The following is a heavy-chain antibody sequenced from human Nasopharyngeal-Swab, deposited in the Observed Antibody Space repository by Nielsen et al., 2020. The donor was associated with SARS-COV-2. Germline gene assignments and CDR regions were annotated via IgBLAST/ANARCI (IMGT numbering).Heavy chain of an antibody. CDR2: IFNSGST. D-gene: IGHD2/OR15-2a*01. V-gene: IGHV4-59*01. J-gene: IGHJ5*01. CDR3: ARRGNSYGGNWFDS. CDR1: GGSISGYY. Sequence: SETLSLTCTVAGGSISGYYWSWIRQPPGKGLEWIGHIFNSGSTTYNPSLRSRVTISVDTSKNQFSLRLSSVTAADTAVYFCARRGNSYGGNWFDSWGLGSLVVVSS.